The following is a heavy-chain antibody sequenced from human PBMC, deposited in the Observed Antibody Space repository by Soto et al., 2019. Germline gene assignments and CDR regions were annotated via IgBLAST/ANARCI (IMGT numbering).Heavy chain of an antibody. J-gene: IGHJ4*02. CDR1: RFTFSNYW. Sequence: PGGSLRLSCAASRFTFSNYWMSWVRQAPGKGLEWVANIKEDGTAKYYADSVRGRFTISRDNAKNSLYLQMNSLRAEDTAVYFCARDDLDYWGQGTLVTVSS. CDR3: ARDDLDY. V-gene: IGHV3-7*01. CDR2: IKEDGTAK.